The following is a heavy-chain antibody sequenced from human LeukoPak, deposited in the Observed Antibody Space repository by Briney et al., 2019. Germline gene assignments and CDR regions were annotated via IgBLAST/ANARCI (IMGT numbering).Heavy chain of an antibody. D-gene: IGHD3-22*01. CDR1: GGSISSYY. J-gene: IGHJ6*02. Sequence: SETLSLTCTVSGGSISSYYWSWIRQPAGKGLEWIGRIYTSGSTNYNPSLKSRVTMSVDTSKNQLSLKLSSVTAADTAVYYCAREEVPYYYDSSGYPYYYYYGMDVWGQGTTVTVSS. V-gene: IGHV4-4*07. CDR2: IYTSGST. CDR3: AREEVPYYYDSSGYPYYYYYGMDV.